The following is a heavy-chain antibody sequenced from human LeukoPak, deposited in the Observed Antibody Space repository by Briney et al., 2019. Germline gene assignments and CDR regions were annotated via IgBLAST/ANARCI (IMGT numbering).Heavy chain of an antibody. CDR1: GFTFSGYW. J-gene: IGHJ4*02. Sequence: GGSLRLSCAASGFTFSGYWMGWVRQAPGKGLEWVANIKQDGTEKDYVDSVKGRFIISRDNAKNSLYLQMNSLRAEDTAVYYCARALIGYYFDYWGQGTLVTVSS. V-gene: IGHV3-7*01. CDR2: IKQDGTEK. CDR3: ARALIGYYFDY. D-gene: IGHD2-8*01.